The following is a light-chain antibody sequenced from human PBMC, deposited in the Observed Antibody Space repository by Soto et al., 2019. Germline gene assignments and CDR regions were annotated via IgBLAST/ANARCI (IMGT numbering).Light chain of an antibody. V-gene: IGKV3-20*01. CDR2: GAS. CDR3: QQYGSRTWT. Sequence: EIVLTQSPGTLSLSPGARATLSCRASQSVSSNYLAWYQQKPGQAPRLLIYGASTRATGIPDRFSGSGSGTDFTLTISRLEPEDFAVYYCQQYGSRTWTFGQGTKVEIK. CDR1: QSVSSNY. J-gene: IGKJ1*01.